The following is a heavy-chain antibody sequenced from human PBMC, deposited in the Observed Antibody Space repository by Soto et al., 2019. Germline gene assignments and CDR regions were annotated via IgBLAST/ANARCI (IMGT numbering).Heavy chain of an antibody. J-gene: IGHJ5*02. Sequence: SETLSLTCSVSGGSISSIDYFWSWIRQPPGKGLEWIGFIYHTGTTYDNPSLRSRVTISIDTSKSQFSMKLNSVTAADTAVYYCARVMAAMQNWLDPWGQGTLVTVSS. CDR3: ARVMAAMQNWLDP. V-gene: IGHV4-30-4*01. D-gene: IGHD2-2*01. CDR2: IYHTGTT. CDR1: GGSISSIDYF.